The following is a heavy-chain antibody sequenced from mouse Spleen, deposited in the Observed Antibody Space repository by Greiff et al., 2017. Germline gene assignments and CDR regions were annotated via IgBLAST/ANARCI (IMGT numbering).Heavy chain of an antibody. Sequence: VHVKQSGPELVKPGASVKMSCKASGYTFTDYNMHWVKQSHGKSLEWIGYINPNNGGTSYNQKFKGKATLTVNKSSSTAYMELRSLTSEDSAVYYCARVGITTNCYAMDYWGQGTSVTVSS. CDR1: GYTFTDYN. D-gene: IGHD1-1*01. J-gene: IGHJ4*01. CDR3: ARVGITTNCYAMDY. V-gene: IGHV1-22*01. CDR2: INPNNGGT.